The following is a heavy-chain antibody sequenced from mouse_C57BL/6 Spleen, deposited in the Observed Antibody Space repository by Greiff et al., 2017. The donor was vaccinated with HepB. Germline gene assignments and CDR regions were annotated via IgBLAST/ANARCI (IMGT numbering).Heavy chain of an antibody. CDR3: SSSGFDY. CDR1: GFTFSSYA. J-gene: IGHJ2*01. V-gene: IGHV5-4*03. CDR2: ISDGGSYT. D-gene: IGHD3-2*02. Sequence: EVMLVESGGGLVKPGGSLKLSCAASGFTFSSYAMSWVRQTPEKRLEWVATISDGGSYTYYPDNVKGRFTISRDNAKNNLYLQMSHLKSEDTAMYYCSSSGFDYWGQGTTLTVSS.